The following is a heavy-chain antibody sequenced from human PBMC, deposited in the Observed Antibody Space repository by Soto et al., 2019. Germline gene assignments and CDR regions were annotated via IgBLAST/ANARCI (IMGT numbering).Heavy chain of an antibody. V-gene: IGHV1-69*02. Sequence: GASVKVSFKASGGTFSSYTISWVRQAPGQGLEWMGRIIPILGIANYAQKFQGRVTITADKSTSTAYMELSSLRSEDTAVYYCASCVGGSCYSGYFDYWGQGTLVTVSS. CDR3: ASCVGGSCYSGYFDY. CDR1: GGTFSSYT. CDR2: IIPILGIA. J-gene: IGHJ4*02. D-gene: IGHD2-15*01.